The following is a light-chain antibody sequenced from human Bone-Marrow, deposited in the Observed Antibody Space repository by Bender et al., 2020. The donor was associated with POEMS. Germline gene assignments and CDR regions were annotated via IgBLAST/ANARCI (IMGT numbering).Light chain of an antibody. CDR2: DVN. CDR3: ISYTDSSTLKA. CDR1: SSDIGLYKF. Sequence: QSALTQPPSASGSPGQSVTISCTGTSSDIGLYKFVSWYQQRPGKAPKLIIYDVNKRPSGVPDRFSGSKFGNTASLTVSGLQAEDEADYYCISYTDSSTLKAFGGGTKLTVL. J-gene: IGLJ3*02. V-gene: IGLV2-8*01.